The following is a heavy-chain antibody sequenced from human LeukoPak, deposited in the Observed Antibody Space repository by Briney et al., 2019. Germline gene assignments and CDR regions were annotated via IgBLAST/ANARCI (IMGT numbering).Heavy chain of an antibody. J-gene: IGHJ4*02. Sequence: GGSLRLSCAASGFTFSSHAMSWVRRAPGKGLEWVSGLIENGATTYYADSVKGRFTISRDNSRNTMYLQMNRLRVEDTAVYYCVKDYQVGNSPAFGDYWGQGTLVTISS. V-gene: IGHV3-23*01. CDR2: LIENGATT. CDR1: GFTFSSHA. CDR3: VKDYQVGNSPAFGDY. D-gene: IGHD1-26*01.